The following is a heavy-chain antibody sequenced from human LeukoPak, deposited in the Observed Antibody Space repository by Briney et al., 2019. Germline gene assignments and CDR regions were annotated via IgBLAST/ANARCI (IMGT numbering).Heavy chain of an antibody. Sequence: ASVKVSCKASGYSFTGYHMHWVRQAPGQGLAWMGWINPNSGGANYAQKFQGRVTMTRDTSISTAYMELSRLRSDDTAVYYCAVGGTGYNTFDYWSQGTLVTVSS. V-gene: IGHV1-2*02. D-gene: IGHD3/OR15-3a*01. CDR1: GYSFTGYH. CDR2: INPNSGGA. CDR3: AVGGTGYNTFDY. J-gene: IGHJ4*02.